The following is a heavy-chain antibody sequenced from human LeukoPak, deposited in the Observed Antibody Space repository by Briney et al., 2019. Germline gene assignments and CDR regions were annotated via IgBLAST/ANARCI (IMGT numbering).Heavy chain of an antibody. J-gene: IGHJ4*02. V-gene: IGHV3-23*01. CDR2: ISGSGGST. D-gene: IGHD3-3*01. Sequence: PGGSLRLSCAASGFTFSSYAMSWVRQAPGKGLEWVSAISGSGGSTYYADSVKGRFTISRDNSKNTLYLQMNRLRAEDTAVYYCAKAQNGRITIFGVVIAYDYWGQGTLVTVSS. CDR1: GFTFSSYA. CDR3: AKAQNGRITIFGVVIAYDY.